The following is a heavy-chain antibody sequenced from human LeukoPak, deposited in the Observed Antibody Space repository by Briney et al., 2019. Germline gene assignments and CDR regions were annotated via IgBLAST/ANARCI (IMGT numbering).Heavy chain of an antibody. V-gene: IGHV3-21*04. Sequence: GGSLRLSCAASGFTFSSYSMNWVRQAPGKGLEWVSSISSSSSYIYYADSVKGRFTISRDNAKNSLYLQMNSLRAEDTALYYCAKDMAMVLLTAFDIWGQGTMVTVSS. D-gene: IGHD5-18*01. J-gene: IGHJ3*02. CDR3: AKDMAMVLLTAFDI. CDR2: ISSSSSYI. CDR1: GFTFSSYS.